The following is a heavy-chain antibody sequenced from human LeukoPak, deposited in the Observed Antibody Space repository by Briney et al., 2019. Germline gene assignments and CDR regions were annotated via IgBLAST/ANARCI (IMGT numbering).Heavy chain of an antibody. V-gene: IGHV3-23*01. Sequence: GGSLRLSCVGSEFTFSSYAMSWVRQAPGKGLEWVSGISGSGGSIHYADSVKGRFTISRDNSKNEMYLQMNSLSAEDAAVYYCARVAGSSWYEDYWGQGTLVTVSS. CDR3: ARVAGSSWYEDY. CDR1: EFTFSSYA. CDR2: ISGSGGSI. D-gene: IGHD6-13*01. J-gene: IGHJ4*02.